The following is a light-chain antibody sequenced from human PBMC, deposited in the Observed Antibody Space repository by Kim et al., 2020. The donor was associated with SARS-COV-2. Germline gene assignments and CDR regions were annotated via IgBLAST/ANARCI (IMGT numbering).Light chain of an antibody. V-gene: IGKV1-5*03. Sequence: DVQMTQSPPTLSASVGDRVTITCRAAQGINNDLAWFQQKPGKPPKLLIYKASILQSGVPSRFGGSGFGTEFTLTVSGLQPDDFGTYFCQQHNSLDSFGQGTKLEI. CDR2: KAS. J-gene: IGKJ2*03. CDR3: QQHNSLDS. CDR1: QGINND.